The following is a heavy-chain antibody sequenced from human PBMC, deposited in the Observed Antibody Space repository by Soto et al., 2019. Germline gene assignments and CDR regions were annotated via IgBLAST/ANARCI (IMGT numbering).Heavy chain of an antibody. V-gene: IGHV2-5*02. J-gene: IGHJ3*02. CDR2: VYWDGDK. CDR1: GFSLSNTTVS. D-gene: IGHD3-16*02. Sequence: GSGPTVVNPTQTVTLKCTFSGFSLSNTTVSVAWIRQPPEKALEWLAGVYWDGDKRFSLSLNSRLTITKDASSNPVVLTVANMDPVDTATYYCAHLMITYGGVVADDAFDIWGPGTMVTVS. CDR3: AHLMITYGGVVADDAFDI.